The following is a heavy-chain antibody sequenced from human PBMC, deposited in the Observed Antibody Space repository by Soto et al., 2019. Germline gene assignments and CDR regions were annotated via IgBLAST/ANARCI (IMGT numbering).Heavy chain of an antibody. Sequence: EVQLVESGGGLVQPGGSLRLSCVASGFSVTDIYMNWVPQAPGKGLEWVSVIYNEFTDYADSVRGRFSISTVSSKDALYLQMNSLRAEDSAVYDCVREPRYCSGGSCSIMGDAFDIWGQGTKVTVSS. CDR2: IYNEFT. D-gene: IGHD2-15*01. V-gene: IGHV3-66*01. CDR3: VREPRYCSGGSCSIMGDAFDI. CDR1: GFSVTDIY. J-gene: IGHJ3*02.